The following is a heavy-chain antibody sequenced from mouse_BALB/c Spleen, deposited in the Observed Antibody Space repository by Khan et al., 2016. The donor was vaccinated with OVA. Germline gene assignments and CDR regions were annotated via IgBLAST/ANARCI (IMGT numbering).Heavy chain of an antibody. CDR2: ISYSGST. CDR1: GYSITSDYA. D-gene: IGHD2-3*01. V-gene: IGHV3-2*02. Sequence: QLEESGPDLVKPSQSLSLTCTVTGYSITSDYAWNWIRQFPGNKLEWMGYISYSGSTNYNPSLKSRISITRDTSKNQFFLQLNSVTTEDTATYYCARDGSRYNYAMDYWGQGTSVTVSS. J-gene: IGHJ4*01. CDR3: ARDGSRYNYAMDY.